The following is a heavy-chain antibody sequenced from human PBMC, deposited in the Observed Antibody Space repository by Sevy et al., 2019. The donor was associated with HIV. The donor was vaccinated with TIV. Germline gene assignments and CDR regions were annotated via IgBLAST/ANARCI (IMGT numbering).Heavy chain of an antibody. CDR3: AKEGNNSPDKFDS. J-gene: IGHJ4*02. D-gene: IGHD1-1*01. CDR2: ISRKSLGT. Sequence: GGSLRLSCAASGFTFNKFAMSWVRQAPGKGLEWVSAISRKSLGTYYADPVKGRCSISRDDSKKMWYLQMSSLRGDDAAVYYCAKEGNNSPDKFDSWGQGTLVTVSS. CDR1: GFTFNKFA. V-gene: IGHV3-23*01.